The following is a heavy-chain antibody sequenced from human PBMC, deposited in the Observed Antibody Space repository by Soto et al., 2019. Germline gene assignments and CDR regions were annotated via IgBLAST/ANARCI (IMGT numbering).Heavy chain of an antibody. D-gene: IGHD2-15*01. V-gene: IGHV4-39*01. CDR3: ARHVLYCSGGSCYAEVGFDY. Sequence: QLQLQESGPGLVKPSETLSLTCTVSGGSISSSSYYWGWIRQPPRKGLEWIGSIYYSGSTYYNTSLKSRVTIAVDTSKNQFYRKRSSVTAADTAVYYCARHVLYCSGGSCYAEVGFDYWGQGTLVTVSS. CDR1: GGSISSSSYY. CDR2: IYYSGST. J-gene: IGHJ4*02.